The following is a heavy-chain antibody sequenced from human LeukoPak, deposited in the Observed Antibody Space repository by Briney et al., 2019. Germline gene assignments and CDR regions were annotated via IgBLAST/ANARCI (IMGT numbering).Heavy chain of an antibody. Sequence: SETLSLTCAVYGGSFSGYYWNWIRQPPGKGPEWIGEINHSGSTNYNPSLKRRVTISIDTSKNQFSLKVRFVTAADTAVYYCARGNRGDNWNDPVIAFDIWGQGTMVTVSS. CDR3: ARGNRGDNWNDPVIAFDI. J-gene: IGHJ3*02. CDR1: GGSFSGYY. D-gene: IGHD1-1*01. V-gene: IGHV4-34*01. CDR2: INHSGST.